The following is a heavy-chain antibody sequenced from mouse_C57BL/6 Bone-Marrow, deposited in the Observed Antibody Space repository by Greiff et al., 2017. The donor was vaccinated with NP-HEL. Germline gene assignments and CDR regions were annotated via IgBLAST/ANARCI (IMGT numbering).Heavy chain of an antibody. J-gene: IGHJ3*01. CDR2: IYPSDSET. CDR3: ARLFPWFAY. Sequence: QVQLKQPGAELVRPGSSVKLSCKASGYTFTSYWMDWVKQRPGQGLEWIGNIYPSDSETHYNQKFKDKATLTVDKSSSTAYMQLSSLTSEDSAVYYCARLFPWFAYWGQGTLVTVSA. V-gene: IGHV1-61*01. CDR1: GYTFTSYW.